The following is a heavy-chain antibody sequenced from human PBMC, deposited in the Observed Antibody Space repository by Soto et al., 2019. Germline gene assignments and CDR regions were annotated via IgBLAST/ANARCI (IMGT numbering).Heavy chain of an antibody. J-gene: IGHJ3*02. V-gene: IGHV4-39*01. CDR1: GGSISSSSYY. CDR3: ARHLAPGDRSKIWFGELCAFDI. Sequence: SETLSLTCTVSGGSISSSSYYWGWIRQPPGKGLEWIGSIYYSGSTYYNPSLKSRVTISVDTSKNQFSLKLSSVTAADTAVYYCARHLAPGDRSKIWFGELCAFDIWGQGTMVTVSS. D-gene: IGHD3-10*01. CDR2: IYYSGST.